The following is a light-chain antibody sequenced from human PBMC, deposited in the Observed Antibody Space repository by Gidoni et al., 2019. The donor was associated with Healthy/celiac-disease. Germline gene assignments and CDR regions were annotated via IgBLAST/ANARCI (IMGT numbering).Light chain of an antibody. Sequence: QSVLTQPPSASGTPGQRVTISCSGRSSNIGINTVNWYQQLPVTAPKLLIYRNTQRPSGVPDRFSGSKSGTSASLAISGLQSEDEADYYCAAWDDSLNGLFGTGTKVTVL. J-gene: IGLJ1*01. CDR1: SSNIGINT. V-gene: IGLV1-44*01. CDR3: AAWDDSLNGL. CDR2: RNT.